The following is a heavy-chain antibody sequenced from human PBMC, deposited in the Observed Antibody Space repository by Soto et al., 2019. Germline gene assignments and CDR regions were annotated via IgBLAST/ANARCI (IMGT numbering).Heavy chain of an antibody. CDR3: AKVLRRCSGGSCYSFYYYYGMDV. D-gene: IGHD2-15*01. CDR2: ISGSGGST. Sequence: PGGSLRLSCAASGFTFSSYAMSWVRQAPGKGLEWVSAISGSGGSTYYADSVKGRFTISRDNSKNTLYLQMNSLRAEDTAVYYCAKVLRRCSGGSCYSFYYYYGMDVWGQGTTVPVSS. CDR1: GFTFSSYA. J-gene: IGHJ6*02. V-gene: IGHV3-23*01.